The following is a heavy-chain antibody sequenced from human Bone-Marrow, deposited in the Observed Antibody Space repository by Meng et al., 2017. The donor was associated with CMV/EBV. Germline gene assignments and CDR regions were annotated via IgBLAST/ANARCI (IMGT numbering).Heavy chain of an antibody. V-gene: IGHV1-2*02. Sequence: ASVKVSCKASGYTFSDYFLHWVRQAPGQGLEWMGWINPKSGVTNYAQRFQDRVTMTTDTSIRTVYMDLSRLTSDDTAIFYCARDLGVGAAGYWDQGPLVPVSS. CDR1: GYTFSDYF. CDR2: INPKSGVT. J-gene: IGHJ4*01. CDR3: ARDLGVGAAGY. D-gene: IGHD3-3*01.